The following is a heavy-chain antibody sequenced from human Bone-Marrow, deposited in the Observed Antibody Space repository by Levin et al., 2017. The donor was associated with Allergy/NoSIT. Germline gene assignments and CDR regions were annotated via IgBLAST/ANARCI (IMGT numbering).Heavy chain of an antibody. Sequence: GASVKVSCTASGYAFTNYAIHWMRQAPGQRLEWMAWINVGNGDTKYSQKFQGRVTISRDTSANRAYMELSSLRYEDTAVYYCARGYIRGSHRPDYWGQGTLVTVSS. D-gene: IGHD3-16*02. J-gene: IGHJ4*02. CDR3: ARGYIRGSHRPDY. V-gene: IGHV1-3*01. CDR2: INVGNGDT. CDR1: GYAFTNYA.